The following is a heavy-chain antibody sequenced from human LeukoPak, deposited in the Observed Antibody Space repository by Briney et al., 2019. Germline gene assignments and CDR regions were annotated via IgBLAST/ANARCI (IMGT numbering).Heavy chain of an antibody. CDR2: INDYTGNT. CDR3: ARGRIAKIVVVHSFHYGMDV. Sequence: SETLSLTCDVFGGSFTDYFWTWIRQSPGKGLEWIGEINDYTGNTNYNPSLNSRVSISLEKSKNQFSLELRSETAADTAVYYCARGRIAKIVVVHSFHYGMDVWGQGTTVTVSS. V-gene: IGHV4-34*01. CDR1: GGSFTDYF. D-gene: IGHD3-22*01. J-gene: IGHJ6*02.